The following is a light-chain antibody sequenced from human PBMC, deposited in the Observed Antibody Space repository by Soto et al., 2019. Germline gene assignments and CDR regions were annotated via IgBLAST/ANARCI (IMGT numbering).Light chain of an antibody. Sequence: DIQMTQPPSTLSASVGDRVTITCRASQSISIWLAWYQQKPGKAPNLLISKASSLESGVPSRFIGSGSGTEFTLTISSLQPDDFATYYCQQYNNYPWTFGQGTKVEIK. CDR2: KAS. CDR3: QQYNNYPWT. J-gene: IGKJ1*01. CDR1: QSISIW. V-gene: IGKV1-5*03.